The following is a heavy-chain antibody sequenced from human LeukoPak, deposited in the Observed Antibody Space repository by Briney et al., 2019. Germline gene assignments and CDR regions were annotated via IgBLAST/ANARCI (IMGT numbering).Heavy chain of an antibody. Sequence: GASVKVSCKASGYTFTSYDINWVRQATGQGLEWMGWMNPNSGNPGYAQKFQGRVTMTRSTSINTAYMELNSLTSEDTAVYYCARSSVGARRRIDYWGQGTLVTVSS. D-gene: IGHD1-26*01. CDR2: MNPNSGNP. V-gene: IGHV1-8*01. CDR1: GYTFTSYD. J-gene: IGHJ4*02. CDR3: ARSSVGARRRIDY.